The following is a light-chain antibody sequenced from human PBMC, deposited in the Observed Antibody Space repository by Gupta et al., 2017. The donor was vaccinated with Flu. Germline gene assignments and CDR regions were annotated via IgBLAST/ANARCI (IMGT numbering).Light chain of an antibody. Sequence: DIKMTQSPSTLSASVGDIVTITCRASQSISTWLAWYQQKPGKAPKLLIYRASTLESGVPSRFSGSGSGTEFTLTISGLQPDDFTTYYCQHYLTFPWTFGQGTTVEI. V-gene: IGKV1-5*03. CDR2: RAS. J-gene: IGKJ1*01. CDR3: QHYLTFPWT. CDR1: QSISTW.